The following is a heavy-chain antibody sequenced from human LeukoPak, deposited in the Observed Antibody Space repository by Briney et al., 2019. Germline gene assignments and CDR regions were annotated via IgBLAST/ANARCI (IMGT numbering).Heavy chain of an antibody. V-gene: IGHV4-61*02. Sequence: PSETLSLTCTVSGGSISSGSYYWSWIRQPAGKGLEWIGRIYTSGSTNYNPSLKSRVTISVDTSKNQFSLKLSSVTAADTAVYYCARVRGGYEHYYYYYMDVWGKGTTVTISS. CDR3: ARVRGGYEHYYYYYMDV. J-gene: IGHJ6*03. D-gene: IGHD3-10*01. CDR1: GGSISSGSYY. CDR2: IYTSGST.